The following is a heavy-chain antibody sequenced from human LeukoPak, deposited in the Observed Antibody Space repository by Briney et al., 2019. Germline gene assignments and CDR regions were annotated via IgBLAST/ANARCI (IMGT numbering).Heavy chain of an antibody. V-gene: IGHV3-21*01. CDR1: GFTFSSYS. J-gene: IGHJ4*02. D-gene: IGHD2-15*01. CDR3: ARGHCSGGSCYSEANTYFDY. CDR2: ISSSSSYI. Sequence: GGSLRLSCAASGFTFSSYSMNWVRQAPGKGLEWVSSISSSSSYIYCADSVKGRFTISRDNAKNSLYLQMNSLRAEDTAVYYCARGHCSGGSCYSEANTYFDYWGQGTLVTVSS.